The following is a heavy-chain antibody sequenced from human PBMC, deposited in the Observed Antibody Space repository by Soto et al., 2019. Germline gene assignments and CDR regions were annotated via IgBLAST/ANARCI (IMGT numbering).Heavy chain of an antibody. D-gene: IGHD4-17*01. Sequence: QVQLVESGGGVVQPGRSLRLSCAASGFTFSSYGMHWVRQAPGKGLEWVAVISYDGSNKYYADSVKGRFTISRENSKNTLYLPMNRLRAEDTAVYYCAKDIYGSNFDYWGQGTLGTVSS. V-gene: IGHV3-30*18. J-gene: IGHJ4*02. CDR1: GFTFSSYG. CDR2: ISYDGSNK. CDR3: AKDIYGSNFDY.